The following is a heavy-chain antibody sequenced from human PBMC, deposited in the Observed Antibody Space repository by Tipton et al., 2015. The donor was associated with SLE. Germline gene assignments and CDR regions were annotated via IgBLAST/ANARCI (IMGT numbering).Heavy chain of an antibody. CDR3: ARVGQSSSLGYFDY. J-gene: IGHJ4*02. CDR1: GFTFSSYV. Sequence: SLRLSCAASGFTFSSYVMTWVRQAPGKGLEWVSSISGTGGGGHSYYADSVKGRFTISRDNSKNTMYVQMNSLRADDTAIYYCARVGQSSSLGYFDYWGQGTLVTVSS. CDR2: ISGTGGGGHS. V-gene: IGHV3-23*01. D-gene: IGHD6-6*01.